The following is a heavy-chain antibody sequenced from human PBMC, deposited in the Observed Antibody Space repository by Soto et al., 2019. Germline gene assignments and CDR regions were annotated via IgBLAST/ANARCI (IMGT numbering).Heavy chain of an antibody. Sequence: QVQLQESGPGLANPSETLSLTCIVSGGSLSYRYWSWIRQPPGKELEWIAYIYYSGSTNYSPSLRNRLTVSVDTAKNQFSLKLTSVTAPDTATYYCASTIDYGYMDVWGKGTTVTVSS. V-gene: IGHV4-59*11. CDR1: GGSLSYRY. CDR3: ASTIDYGYMDV. CDR2: IYYSGST. J-gene: IGHJ6*03. D-gene: IGHD3-16*01.